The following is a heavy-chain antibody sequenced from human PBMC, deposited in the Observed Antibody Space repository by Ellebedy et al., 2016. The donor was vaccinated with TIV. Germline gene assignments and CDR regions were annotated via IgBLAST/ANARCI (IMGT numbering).Heavy chain of an antibody. Sequence: GESLKISXAASGFTFSDYNMNWVRQTPGKGLEWVSHISYGPNTIYYADSVKGRFTISRDNAKDSLYLQMNSLRAEDTAVYYCARETGYSSSWHFDYWGQGTLVTVSS. D-gene: IGHD6-13*01. CDR1: GFTFSDYN. CDR2: ISYGPNTI. CDR3: ARETGYSSSWHFDY. J-gene: IGHJ4*02. V-gene: IGHV3-48*04.